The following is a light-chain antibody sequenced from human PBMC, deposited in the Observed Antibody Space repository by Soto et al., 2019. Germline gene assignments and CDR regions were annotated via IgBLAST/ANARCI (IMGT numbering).Light chain of an antibody. CDR2: GNS. CDR1: SSNIGAGYD. Sequence: QSVLTQPPSVSGAPGQRVTISCTGSSSNIGAGYDVYWYQQLPGTAPKLLIYGNSNRPSGVPDRFSGSKSGTSASLAITGLQAEDEADYYCQSYDSSLSAVVFGGGTKSPS. V-gene: IGLV1-40*01. J-gene: IGLJ2*01. CDR3: QSYDSSLSAVV.